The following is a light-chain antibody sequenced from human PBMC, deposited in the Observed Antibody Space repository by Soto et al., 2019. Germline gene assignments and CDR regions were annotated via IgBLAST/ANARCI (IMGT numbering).Light chain of an antibody. V-gene: IGKV1-5*01. CDR2: AAS. CDR1: QSISGW. J-gene: IGKJ4*01. Sequence: DIQMTQSPSTLSASVGDRITITCRASQSISGWLAWYQQKPGKAPKLLIYAASTLEDGVPSRFSVTGSWTEYMLTISSLQPDDFATYYCQQAKSLSLSVGGGTGV. CDR3: QQAKSLSLS.